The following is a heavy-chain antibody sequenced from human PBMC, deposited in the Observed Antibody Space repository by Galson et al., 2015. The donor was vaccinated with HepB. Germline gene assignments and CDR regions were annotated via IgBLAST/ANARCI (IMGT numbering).Heavy chain of an antibody. Sequence: SLRLSCAASGFTFSSYSMNWVRQAPGKGLEWVSYISSSSSTIYYADSVKGRFTISRDNAKNSLYLQMNSLRDEDTAVYYCARDIVVPAAWGYYYYGMDVWGQGTTVTVSS. D-gene: IGHD2-2*01. CDR2: ISSSSSTI. CDR3: ARDIVVPAAWGYYYYGMDV. V-gene: IGHV3-48*02. J-gene: IGHJ6*02. CDR1: GFTFSSYS.